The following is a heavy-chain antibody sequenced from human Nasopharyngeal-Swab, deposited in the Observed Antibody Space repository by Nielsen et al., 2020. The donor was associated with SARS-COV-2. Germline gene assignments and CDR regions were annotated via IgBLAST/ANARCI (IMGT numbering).Heavy chain of an antibody. Sequence: GESLKISCAASGSNVTRFGMHWVRQAPGKGLQWMAFISYDGTIQYYADSVKGRFTISRDNSKNTLYLQMNSLRPEDTAVHYCARGAVAGRNAFDIWGQGTLVTVSS. CDR2: ISYDGTIQ. D-gene: IGHD6-19*01. CDR1: GSNVTRFG. CDR3: ARGAVAGRNAFDI. J-gene: IGHJ3*02. V-gene: IGHV3-30*03.